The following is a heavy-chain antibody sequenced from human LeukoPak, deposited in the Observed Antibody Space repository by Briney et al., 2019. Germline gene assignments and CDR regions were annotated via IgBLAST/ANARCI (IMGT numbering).Heavy chain of an antibody. CDR2: INHSGST. Sequence: SETLSPTCAVYGGSFSGYYWSWIRQPPGKGLEWIGEINHSGSTNYNPSLKSRVTISVDTSKNQFSLKLSSVTAADTAVYYCARSRITMVRGPWYFDYWGQGTLVTVSS. CDR1: GGSFSGYY. CDR3: ARSRITMVRGPWYFDY. V-gene: IGHV4-34*01. D-gene: IGHD3-10*01. J-gene: IGHJ4*02.